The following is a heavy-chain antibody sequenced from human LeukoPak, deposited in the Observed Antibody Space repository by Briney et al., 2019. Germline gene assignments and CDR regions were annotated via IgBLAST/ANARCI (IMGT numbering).Heavy chain of an antibody. CDR3: ARDRWDDFWSGYYWYYFDY. CDR1: GYTFTSYY. D-gene: IGHD3-3*01. J-gene: IGHJ4*02. V-gene: IGHV1-46*01. CDR2: INPSGGST. Sequence: ASVTVSCTASGYTFTSYYMHWVRQAPGQGLEWMGIINPSGGSTSYAQKFQGRVTMTRDTSTSTVYMELSSLRSEDTAVYYCARDRWDDFWSGYYWYYFDYWGQGTLVTVSS.